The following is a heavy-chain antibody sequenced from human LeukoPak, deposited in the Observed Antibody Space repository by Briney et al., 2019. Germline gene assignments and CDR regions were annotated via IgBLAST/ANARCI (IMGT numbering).Heavy chain of an antibody. J-gene: IGHJ3*02. CDR3: ARDRGGDGYNPDVFDI. Sequence: ASVKVSCKASGYTFTSYDINWVRQAPGQGLEWMGIINPSGGSTSYAQKFQGRVTMTRDTSTSTVYMELSSLRSEDTAVYYCARDRGGDGYNPDVFDIWGQGTMVTVSS. V-gene: IGHV1-46*01. CDR1: GYTFTSYD. CDR2: INPSGGST. D-gene: IGHD5-24*01.